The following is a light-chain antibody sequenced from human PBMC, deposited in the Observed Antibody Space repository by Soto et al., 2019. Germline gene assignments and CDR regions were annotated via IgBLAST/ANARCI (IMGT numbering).Light chain of an antibody. V-gene: IGKV3-15*01. CDR3: QQRSNLPT. CDR1: QSVSSN. J-gene: IGKJ4*01. CDR2: GAS. Sequence: EIVMTQSPATLSVSPGERATLSCRASQSVSSNLAWYQQKPGQAPRLLIYGASTRATGIPARFSGSGSGTDFTLTISSLEPEDFAVYYCQQRSNLPTFGGGTKVDIK.